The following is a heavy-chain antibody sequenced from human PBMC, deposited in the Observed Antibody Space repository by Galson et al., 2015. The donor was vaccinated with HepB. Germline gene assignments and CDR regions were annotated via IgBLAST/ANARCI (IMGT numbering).Heavy chain of an antibody. J-gene: IGHJ3*02. Sequence: ETLSLTCTVSGGSISSYYWSWIRQPPGKGLEWIGYIYYSGSTNYNPSLKSRVTISVDTSKNQFSLKLSSVTAADTAVYYCARVPDYYDSSGYDAFDIWGQGTMVTVSS. D-gene: IGHD3-22*01. V-gene: IGHV4-59*01. CDR3: ARVPDYYDSSGYDAFDI. CDR2: IYYSGST. CDR1: GGSISSYY.